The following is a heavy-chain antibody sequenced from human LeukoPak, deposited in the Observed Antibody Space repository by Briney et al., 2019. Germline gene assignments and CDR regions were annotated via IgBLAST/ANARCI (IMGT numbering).Heavy chain of an antibody. V-gene: IGHV1-2*02. J-gene: IGHJ4*02. CDR2: INPKSGGT. D-gene: IGHD6-13*01. CDR1: EYNFRDYY. CDR3: ARGAEAETSPLDF. Sequence: ASVKVSCKASEYNFRDYYMHWVRQAPGQGLEWLGWINPKSGGTDYAQQFQGRVTMTRDTSSSTDYLEVRSLRSDDTAVYYCARGAEAETSPLDFWGQGTPVTVSS.